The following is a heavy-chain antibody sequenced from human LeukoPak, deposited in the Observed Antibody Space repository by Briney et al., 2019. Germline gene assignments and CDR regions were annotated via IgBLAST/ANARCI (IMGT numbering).Heavy chain of an antibody. J-gene: IGHJ4*02. CDR1: GYTFTSYY. Sequence: ASVKVSCKASGYTFTSYYMHWVRQAPGQGLEWMGIINPSGGSTSYAQKSQGRVTMTRDTSTSTVYMELSSLRSEDTAVYYCARVGLNDYYDSSGYFDYWGQGTLVTVSS. CDR3: ARVGLNDYYDSSGYFDY. D-gene: IGHD3-22*01. CDR2: INPSGGST. V-gene: IGHV1-46*01.